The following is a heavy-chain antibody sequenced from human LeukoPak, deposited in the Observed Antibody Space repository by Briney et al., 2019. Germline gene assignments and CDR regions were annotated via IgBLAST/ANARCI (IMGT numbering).Heavy chain of an antibody. J-gene: IGHJ2*01. D-gene: IGHD6-6*01. Sequence: GGSLRLSCAPSGFTFNGSAIDWGRQASGEWLGGVGRIRSKCDMYATAYAASVKGRFTSSGDDSNNTAYLQMNSLKTEDTAVYYCTRRESQGSSTNWYFDIWGRGTLVTVSS. CDR1: GFTFNGSA. V-gene: IGHV3-73*01. CDR2: IRSKCDMYAT. CDR3: TRRESQGSSTNWYFDI.